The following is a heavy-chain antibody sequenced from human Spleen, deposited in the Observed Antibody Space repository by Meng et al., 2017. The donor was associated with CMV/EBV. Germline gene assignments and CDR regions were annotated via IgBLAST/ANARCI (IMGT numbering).Heavy chain of an antibody. CDR1: GFAFRSYG. CDR2: IRADAKTK. CDR3: AKADEGHRLDF. V-gene: IGHV3-30*02. Sequence: GEYLKISFEASGFAFRSYGMNWVRQAPGKGLEWVALIRADAKTKDYADSGKGRFSIYRDNSKNTLYLQLHGLRPEDSAVYYCAKADEGHRLDFWGQGTVVTVSS. J-gene: IGHJ4*02. D-gene: IGHD1-14*01.